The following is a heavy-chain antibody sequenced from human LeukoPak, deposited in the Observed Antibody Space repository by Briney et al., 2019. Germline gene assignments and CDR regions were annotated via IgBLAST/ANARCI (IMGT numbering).Heavy chain of an antibody. CDR1: GGSFSGYY. Sequence: PSETLSLTCAVYGGSFSGYYWSWIRQPPGKGLEWIGEINHSGSTNYNPSLKSRVTISVDTSKNQFSLKLSSVTAADTAVYYCARAPHYDFWSGRLFPYYYGMDVWGQGTTVTVSS. D-gene: IGHD3-3*01. CDR2: INHSGST. V-gene: IGHV4-34*01. J-gene: IGHJ6*02. CDR3: ARAPHYDFWSGRLFPYYYGMDV.